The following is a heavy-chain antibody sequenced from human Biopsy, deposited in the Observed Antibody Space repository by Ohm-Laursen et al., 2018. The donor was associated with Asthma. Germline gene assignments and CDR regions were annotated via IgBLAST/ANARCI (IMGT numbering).Heavy chain of an antibody. CDR3: ARDVMEWYLPAFDF. D-gene: IGHD3-3*01. V-gene: IGHV3-30*03. CDR1: GFTLSSYV. J-gene: IGHJ4*02. Sequence: SLRLSCAASGFTLSSYVIHWVRQAPGKGLDWVALISFDPLNKQYADWVRGRFTVSRDSSKNTLYLQMNSLRADDTAVYYCARDVMEWYLPAFDFWGQGTLVTVSS. CDR2: ISFDPLNK.